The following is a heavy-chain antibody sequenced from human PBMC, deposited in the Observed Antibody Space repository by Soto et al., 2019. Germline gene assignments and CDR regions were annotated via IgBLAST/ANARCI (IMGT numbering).Heavy chain of an antibody. CDR3: ARGVIVVVPSAEPGWFGH. J-gene: IGHJ5*02. V-gene: IGHV1-18*04. D-gene: IGHD2-2*01. CDR1: GYTFTSYG. Sequence: ASVKVSCKASGYTFTSYGISWVRQAPGQGLEWMGWISAYNGNTNYAQKLQGRVTMTTDTSTSTAYTELRSLRSDDTAVYYCARGVIVVVPSAEPGWFGHWGQGTLVTVSS. CDR2: ISAYNGNT.